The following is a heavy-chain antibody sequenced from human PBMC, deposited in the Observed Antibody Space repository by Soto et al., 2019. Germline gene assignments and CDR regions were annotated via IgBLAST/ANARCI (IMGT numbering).Heavy chain of an antibody. CDR2: INWKSDI. CDR1: GFTFDDNA. J-gene: IGHJ4*02. D-gene: IGHD3-16*01. Sequence: PRLSCAFSGFTFDDNAMHCVLQAPEKGLGWVSGINWKSDIGYADSVKGRFTISRDNAENSLYLQMNSLRAEDTALYYCAISQDRGGRTTFIYWGQGTQVTVSS. CDR3: AISQDRGGRTTFIY. V-gene: IGHV3-9*01.